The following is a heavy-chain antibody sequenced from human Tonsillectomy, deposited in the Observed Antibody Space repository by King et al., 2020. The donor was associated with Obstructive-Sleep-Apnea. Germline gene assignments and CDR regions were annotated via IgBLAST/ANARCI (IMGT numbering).Heavy chain of an antibody. CDR3: ARDDGDFDY. J-gene: IGHJ4*02. CDR2: LSFDGINK. Sequence: VQLVESGGGVVQPGGSLRLSCAASGFTFIAYTLHWVRQTPGKGLEWVSVLSFDGINKYFADSVNGRFTISRDNSKNTLDLQMNSLRDEDTAVYFCARDDGDFDYWGQGTLVTVSS. D-gene: IGHD3-10*01. V-gene: IGHV3-30*04. CDR1: GFTFIAYT.